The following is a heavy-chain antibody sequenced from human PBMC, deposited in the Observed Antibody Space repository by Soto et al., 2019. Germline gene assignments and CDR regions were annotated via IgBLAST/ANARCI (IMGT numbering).Heavy chain of an antibody. CDR3: ARDHPHSYGVYYFDY. D-gene: IGHD5-18*01. V-gene: IGHV4-59*01. CDR2: IYSSGST. CDR1: GGSIGNYY. J-gene: IGHJ4*02. Sequence: SGTRSLTCTVSGGSIGNYYWNWIRQSPGKGLEWIGYIYSSGSTHYNPSLQNRVTISIDTSKNQVSLKVNSVTAADTAVYYCARDHPHSYGVYYFDYWGQGTPVTVS.